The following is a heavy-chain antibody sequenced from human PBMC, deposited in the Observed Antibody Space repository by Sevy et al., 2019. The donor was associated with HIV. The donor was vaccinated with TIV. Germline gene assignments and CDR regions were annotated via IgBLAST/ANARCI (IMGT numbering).Heavy chain of an antibody. CDR2: IHYSGST. J-gene: IGHJ5*02. D-gene: IGHD5-12*01. CDR3: ARAPPVRSGDDSLNWFDP. Sequence: SETLSLTCGVSGGPMSSYYWSWIRQPPGKRLEWIGYIHYSGSTNYNPSLNSRLTISVDTSKNQFSLRLTSVTAADTAVYYCARAPPVRSGDDSLNWFDPWGQGILVTVSS. CDR1: GGPMSSYY. V-gene: IGHV4-59*01.